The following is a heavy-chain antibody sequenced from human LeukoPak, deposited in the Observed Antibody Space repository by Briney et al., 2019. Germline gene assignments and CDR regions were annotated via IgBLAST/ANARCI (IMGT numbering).Heavy chain of an antibody. CDR1: GGYINSGNYY. CDR3: ARGPGRYSKEAFDM. V-gene: IGHV4-61*02. D-gene: IGHD3-10*01. CDR2: ISASGII. Sequence: SETLSLTCTVSGGYINSGNYYWSWIRQPAEEGLEWIGRISASGIINYNPSLASRVTISVDTSNNQFSLRLSSVTAADTALYYCARGPGRYSKEAFDMWGQGTVVTVSP. J-gene: IGHJ3*02.